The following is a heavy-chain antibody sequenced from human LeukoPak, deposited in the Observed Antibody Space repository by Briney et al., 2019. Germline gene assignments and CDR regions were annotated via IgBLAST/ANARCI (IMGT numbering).Heavy chain of an antibody. D-gene: IGHD3-3*01. CDR2: IYYSGST. V-gene: IGHV4-59*01. Sequence: SETLSLTCTVSGGSISSYYWSWIRQPPGKGLEWVGYIYYSGSTNYNPSLKSRVTISVDTFKNQFSLKLSSVTAADTAVYYCARKSRRNWFDPWGQGTLVTVSS. CDR3: ARKSRRNWFDP. CDR1: GGSISSYY. J-gene: IGHJ5*02.